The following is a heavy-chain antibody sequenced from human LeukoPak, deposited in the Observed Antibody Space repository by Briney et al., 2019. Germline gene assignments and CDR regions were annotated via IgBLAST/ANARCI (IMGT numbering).Heavy chain of an antibody. D-gene: IGHD2-2*02. CDR2: INHSGST. J-gene: IGHJ4*02. CDR3: ARESATAIYDY. V-gene: IGHV4-34*01. CDR1: GGSFSGYY. Sequence: SETLSLTCAVYGGSFSGYYWSWIRQPPGKGLEWIGEINHSGSTNYKPSLKSRVTISVDTSKNQFSLKLSSVTAADTAVYYCARESATAIYDYWGQGTLVTVSS.